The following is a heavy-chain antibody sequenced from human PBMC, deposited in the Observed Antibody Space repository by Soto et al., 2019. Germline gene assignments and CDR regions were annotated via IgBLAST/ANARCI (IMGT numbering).Heavy chain of an antibody. CDR3: ARDRLSTFYYYGKDD. D-gene: IGHD2-2*01. Sequence: GGSLRLSCAASGFPFNNYAMHWVRQAPGKGLEWVASLWYDGSNKFYADSVKGRFTISRDNSKDTLFLEMNSLRAEDTAVYFCARDRLSTFYYYGKDDWGQGTTVTVSS. J-gene: IGHJ6*02. CDR2: LWYDGSNK. CDR1: GFPFNNYA. V-gene: IGHV3-33*01.